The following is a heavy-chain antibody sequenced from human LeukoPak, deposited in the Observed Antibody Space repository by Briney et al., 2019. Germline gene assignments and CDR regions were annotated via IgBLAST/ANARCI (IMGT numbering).Heavy chain of an antibody. J-gene: IGHJ5*02. Sequence: PSETLSLTCTVSGGSISSYYWSWIRQPPGKGLEWIGYTYYSGSTNYNPSLKSRVTISVDTSKNQFSLKLSSVTAADTAVYYCARASGGVFDPWGQGTLVTVSS. V-gene: IGHV4-59*01. CDR2: TYYSGST. CDR1: GGSISSYY. D-gene: IGHD2-8*02. CDR3: ARASGGVFDP.